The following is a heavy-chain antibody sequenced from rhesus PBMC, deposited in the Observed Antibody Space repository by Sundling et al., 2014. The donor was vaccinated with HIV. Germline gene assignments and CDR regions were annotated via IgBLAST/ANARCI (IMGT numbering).Heavy chain of an antibody. Sequence: QVQLQESGPGLLKPSETLSLTCTVSGGSISSDNWWTWIRQPPGKGLEWIGSIFGNSAKSYYNPSLKNRVTISKDTSKNQFSLKLSPVNAADTAVYSCARVWGDDWLPILYYYGLDSWGQGVVVTVSS. J-gene: IGHJ6*01. CDR2: IFGNSAKS. D-gene: IGHD3-3*01. CDR1: GGSISSDNW. V-gene: IGHV4-143*01. CDR3: ARVWGDDWLPILYYYGLDS.